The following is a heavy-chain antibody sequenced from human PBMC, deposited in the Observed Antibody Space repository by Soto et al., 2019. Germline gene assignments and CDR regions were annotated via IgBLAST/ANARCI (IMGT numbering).Heavy chain of an antibody. CDR3: ARPGNYGSGSYLYYLDY. Sequence: QLQLQESGPGLVKPSETLSLTCTVSGGSISSSSYYWGWIRQPPGKGLEWIGSIYYSGSTYYNPSLKXRXTXSXXTSKNQFSLKLSSVTAADTAVYYCARPGNYGSGSYLYYLDYWGQGTLVTVSS. V-gene: IGHV4-39*01. J-gene: IGHJ4*02. D-gene: IGHD3-10*01. CDR1: GGSISSSSYY. CDR2: IYYSGST.